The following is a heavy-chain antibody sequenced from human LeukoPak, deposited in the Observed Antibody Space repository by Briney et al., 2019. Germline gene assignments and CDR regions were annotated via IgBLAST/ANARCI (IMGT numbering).Heavy chain of an antibody. V-gene: IGHV4-38-2*02. CDR3: ARVVLGVAVKFDP. J-gene: IGHJ5*02. CDR1: GYSISSGYY. D-gene: IGHD6-19*01. CDR2: IYHSGST. Sequence: SETLSLTCTVSGYSISSGYYWGWIRQPPGKGLEWIGSIYHSGSTYYNPSLKSRVTISVDTSKNQFSLKLSSVTAADTAVYYCARVVLGVAVKFDPWGQGTLVTVSS.